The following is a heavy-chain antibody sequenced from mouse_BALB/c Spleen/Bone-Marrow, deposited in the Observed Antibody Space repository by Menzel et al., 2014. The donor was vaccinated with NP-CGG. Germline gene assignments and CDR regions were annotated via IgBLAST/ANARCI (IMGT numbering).Heavy chain of an antibody. D-gene: IGHD2-14*01. Sequence: VMLAESGAELMKPGTSVKISCKATGYTFSSYWIERVKQRPGHGLEWIGEILPGSGTTNYNENFKGKATFTADTSSNTAYMQLSSLTSEDSAVYYCARDYRYDGAMDYWGQGTSATVSS. CDR3: ARDYRYDGAMDY. CDR2: ILPGSGTT. J-gene: IGHJ4*01. CDR1: GYTFSSYW. V-gene: IGHV1-9*01.